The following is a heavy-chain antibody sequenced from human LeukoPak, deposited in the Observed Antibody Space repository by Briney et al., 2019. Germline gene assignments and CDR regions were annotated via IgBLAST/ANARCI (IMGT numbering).Heavy chain of an antibody. CDR3: VRSLERFGTRDY. Sequence: GGSLRLSCAASEFIFGAYWMTWVRQAPGKGLEWVAHINQDGTEKYYMDSVKGRFTISRDNAKKSLFLQMNSLTAEHTALYYCVRSLERFGTRDYWGQGTLVTVSS. CDR1: EFIFGAYW. J-gene: IGHJ4*02. V-gene: IGHV3-7*01. D-gene: IGHD3-10*01. CDR2: INQDGTEK.